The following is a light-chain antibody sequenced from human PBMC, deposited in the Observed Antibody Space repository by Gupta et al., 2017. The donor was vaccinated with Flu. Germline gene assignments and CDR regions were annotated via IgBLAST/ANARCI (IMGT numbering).Light chain of an antibody. CDR1: SGHNAGA. J-gene: IGLJ3*02. V-gene: IGLV4-60*03. Sequence: PVLTHSSSASASLGPSVKPASTLSSGHNAGAIAWHHQQPGKAPRYLMRLESSGKYNKGSGIPDRFSGSSSGTDYYLTISNLQSEDEADYYCETWDSDTWVFGGGTKLTVL. CDR2: LESSGKY. CDR3: ETWDSDTWV.